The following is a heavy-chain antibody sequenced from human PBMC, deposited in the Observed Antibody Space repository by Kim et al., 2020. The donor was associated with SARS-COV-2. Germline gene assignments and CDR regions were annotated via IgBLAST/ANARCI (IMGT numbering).Heavy chain of an antibody. D-gene: IGHD3-22*01. Sequence: GGSLRLSCAASGFTFSSYAMHWVRQAPGKGLEWVAVISYDGSNKYYADSVKGRFTISRDNSKNTLYLQMNSLRAEDTAVYYCARDGDSSGYYYLFDYWGQGTLVSVSS. CDR2: ISYDGSNK. CDR3: ARDGDSSGYYYLFDY. J-gene: IGHJ4*02. V-gene: IGHV3-30*04. CDR1: GFTFSSYA.